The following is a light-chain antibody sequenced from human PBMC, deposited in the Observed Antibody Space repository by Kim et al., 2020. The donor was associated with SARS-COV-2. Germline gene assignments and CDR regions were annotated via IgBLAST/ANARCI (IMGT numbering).Light chain of an antibody. CDR2: KVS. CDR3: MQGTHWPYT. J-gene: IGKJ2*01. V-gene: IGKV2-30*01. Sequence: DVVMTQSPLTLPVTLGQPASISCRSSQSLLYSDGNTYLNWFHQRPGQSPRRLIYKVSKRDSGVPVRFSGSGSDTDFTLKISRVVAEDVGDYYCMQGTHWPYTFGQGTKLEI. CDR1: QSLLYSDGNTY.